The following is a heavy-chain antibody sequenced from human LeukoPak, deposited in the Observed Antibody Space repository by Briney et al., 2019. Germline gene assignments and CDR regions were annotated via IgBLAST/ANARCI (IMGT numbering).Heavy chain of an antibody. D-gene: IGHD2-8*02. CDR2: INPSGGST. CDR1: GYTFTSYY. V-gene: IGHV1-46*01. J-gene: IGHJ4*02. CDR3: ARDRNLLVAVTNYFDY. Sequence: GASVKVSCKASGYTFTSYYMHWVRQPPGQGLEWMGIINPSGGSTSYAQKFQGRVTMTRDTSTSTVYMELSSLRSEDTAVYYCARDRNLLVAVTNYFDYWGQGTLVTVSS.